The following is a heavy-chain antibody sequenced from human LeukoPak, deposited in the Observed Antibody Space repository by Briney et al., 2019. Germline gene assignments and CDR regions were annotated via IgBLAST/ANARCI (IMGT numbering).Heavy chain of an antibody. CDR1: GFIFRNYA. J-gene: IGHJ4*02. D-gene: IGHD1-26*01. CDR2: LRGDGSK. Sequence: GGSLRLPCAACGFIFRNYAILWVRQGPPRGLEWVSSLRGDGSKFLADSVTGRFTLSRDDPRNTVYLQLNNLRVEDTAIYYCAKASGVSNADALLWGQGTLVTVFS. V-gene: IGHV3-23*01. CDR3: AKASGVSNADALL.